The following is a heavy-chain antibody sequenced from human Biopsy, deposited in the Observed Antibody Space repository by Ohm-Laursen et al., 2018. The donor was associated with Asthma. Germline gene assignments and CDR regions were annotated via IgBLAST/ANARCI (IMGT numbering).Heavy chain of an antibody. CDR3: ARFYDTDSYPVLVLDY. CDR2: IMTVFGTT. J-gene: IGHJ4*02. Sequence: SVKVSCKAPGGTFSNFAISWVRQAPGQGLEWLGGIMTVFGTTNYAQKFQGRVTITADKSTSTTYMELSRLRSEDTAVYYCARFYDTDSYPVLVLDYWGQGTPVTVSS. V-gene: IGHV1-69*06. D-gene: IGHD3-22*01. CDR1: GGTFSNFA.